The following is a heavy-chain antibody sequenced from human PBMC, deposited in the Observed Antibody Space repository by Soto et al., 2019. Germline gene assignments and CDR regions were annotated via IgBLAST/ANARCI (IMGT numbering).Heavy chain of an antibody. CDR3: ARDPDCSSTSCYGSFDY. CDR1: GGTFSSYA. J-gene: IGHJ4*02. CDR2: IIPIFGTA. V-gene: IGHV1-69*01. Sequence: QVQLVQSGAEVKKPGSSVKVSCKASGGTFSSYAISWVRQAPGQGHEWMGGIIPIFGTANYAQKFQGRVTITADESTSTAYMELSSLRSEDTAVYYCARDPDCSSTSCYGSFDYWGQGTLVTVSS. D-gene: IGHD2-2*01.